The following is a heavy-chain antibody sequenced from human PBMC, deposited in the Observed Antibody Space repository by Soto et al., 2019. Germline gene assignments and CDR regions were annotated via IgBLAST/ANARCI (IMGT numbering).Heavy chain of an antibody. CDR3: ATRAADYDFWSGYYSYYYYMDV. Sequence: SETLSLTCTVSGGPISSYYWSWIRQPPGKGLEWIGYIYYSGNTNYNPSLKSRVTISVDTSKNQFSLKLSSVTAADTAVYYCATRAADYDFWSGYYSYYYYMDVWGKGTTVTVSS. V-gene: IGHV4-59*08. CDR1: GGPISSYY. D-gene: IGHD3-3*01. J-gene: IGHJ6*03. CDR2: IYYSGNT.